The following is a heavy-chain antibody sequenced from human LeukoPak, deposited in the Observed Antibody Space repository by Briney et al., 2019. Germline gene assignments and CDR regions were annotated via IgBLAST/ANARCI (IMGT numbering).Heavy chain of an antibody. D-gene: IGHD2-2*01. Sequence: GGSLRLSCAASGFTVSSNYMSWVRQAPGKGLEWVSVIYGGGSTYYADSVKGRFTISRDNSKNTLYLQMNSLRAEDTAVYYCARGALYCSSTGCSLDYWGQGTLVTVSS. V-gene: IGHV3-53*01. J-gene: IGHJ4*02. CDR2: IYGGGST. CDR1: GFTVSSNY. CDR3: ARGALYCSSTGCSLDY.